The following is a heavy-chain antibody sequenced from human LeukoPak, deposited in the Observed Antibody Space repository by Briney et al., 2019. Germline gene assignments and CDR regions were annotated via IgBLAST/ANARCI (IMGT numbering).Heavy chain of an antibody. CDR3: ASVFEGQYDFSDY. Sequence: PSETLSLTCTVSGGSISSSSYYWGWIRQPPGKGLEWIGSIYYSGSAYYNPSLKSRVTISVDMSKNQFSLKLSSVTAADTAVYYCASVFEGQYDFSDYWGQGTLVTVSS. CDR2: IYYSGSA. J-gene: IGHJ4*02. CDR1: GGSISSSSYY. D-gene: IGHD3-3*01. V-gene: IGHV4-39*01.